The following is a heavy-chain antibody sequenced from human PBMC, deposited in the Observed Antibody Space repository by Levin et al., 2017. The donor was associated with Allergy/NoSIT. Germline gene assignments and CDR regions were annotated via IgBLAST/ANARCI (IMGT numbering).Heavy chain of an antibody. J-gene: IGHJ3*02. D-gene: IGHD4-17*01. CDR1: GGSISSSSYY. V-gene: IGHV4-39*01. CDR3: ATSTKMTTVTTDAFDI. Sequence: SQTLSLTCTVSGGSISSSSYYWGWIRQPPGTGLEWIGSIYYSGSTYYNPSLKSRVTISVDTSKNQFSLKLSSVTAADTAVYYCATSTKMTTVTTDAFDIWGQGTMVTVSS. CDR2: IYYSGST.